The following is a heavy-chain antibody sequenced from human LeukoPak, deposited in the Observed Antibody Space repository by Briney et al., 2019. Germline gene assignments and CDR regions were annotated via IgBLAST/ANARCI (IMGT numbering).Heavy chain of an antibody. Sequence: ASVKVSCKASGYTFTDYYMHWVRQAPGQGLEWMGWVNVNRGGTNYAQRFQGRVTMTRDTSITTAYMELSRLKSDDTAVYYCARRYCSSTSCYYFDYWGQGTLVTVSS. CDR1: GYTFTDYY. CDR3: ARRYCSSTSCYYFDY. J-gene: IGHJ4*02. D-gene: IGHD2-2*01. V-gene: IGHV1-2*02. CDR2: VNVNRGGT.